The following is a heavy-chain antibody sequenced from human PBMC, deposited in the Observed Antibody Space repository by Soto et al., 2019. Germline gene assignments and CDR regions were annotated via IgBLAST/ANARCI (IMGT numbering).Heavy chain of an antibody. Sequence: GGSLRLSCTASGFTFNIYGMHWVRQAPDKGLEWVALISYDGSNQYYADSVKGRFTISRDNSKNTLFLQMNSLRADDTAVYYCAKDQASGQGSFDSWGQGTLVTVSS. V-gene: IGHV3-30*18. J-gene: IGHJ4*02. CDR3: AKDQASGQGSFDS. CDR2: ISYDGSNQ. CDR1: GFTFNIYG.